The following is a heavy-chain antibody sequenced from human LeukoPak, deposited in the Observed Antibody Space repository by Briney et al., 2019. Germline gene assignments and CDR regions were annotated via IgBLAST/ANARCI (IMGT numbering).Heavy chain of an antibody. D-gene: IGHD1-26*01. Sequence: GGSLRLSCAGSGFXFSTYEMNWVRQAPGKGLEWVSYISSSGSTIYYADSVKGRFTISRDNSKTTMYLQMNSLRAEDTAVYYCAKGNWGERLDWYFDLWGRGTLVTVSS. CDR3: AKGNWGERLDWYFDL. V-gene: IGHV3-48*03. CDR1: GFXFSTYE. CDR2: ISSSGSTI. J-gene: IGHJ2*01.